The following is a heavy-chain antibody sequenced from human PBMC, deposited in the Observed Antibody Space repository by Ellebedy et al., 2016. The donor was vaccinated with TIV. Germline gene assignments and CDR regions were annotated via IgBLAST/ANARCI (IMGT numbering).Heavy chain of an antibody. V-gene: IGHV1-69*04. CDR3: ARVNQWQGFDA. CDR1: GYSFTSFY. J-gene: IGHJ5*02. Sequence: SVKVSXXTSGYSFTSFYMHWVRQAPGQGPEWMGKIIPIIDMPNYAQKFQGRVTITADKSTSTAYMELSSLRSEDTAVYYCARVNQWQGFDAWGQGTLVTVSS. D-gene: IGHD6-19*01. CDR2: IIPIIDMP.